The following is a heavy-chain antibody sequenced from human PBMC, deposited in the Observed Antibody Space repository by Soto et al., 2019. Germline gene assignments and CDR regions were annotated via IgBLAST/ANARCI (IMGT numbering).Heavy chain of an antibody. CDR2: ISYDGSNK. Sequence: PGGSLRLSCAASGFTFSSYAMHWVRQAPGKGLEWVAVISYDGSNKYYADSVKGRFTISRDNSKNTLYLQMNSLRAEDTAVYYCARLPHIVVVTAMPGAFDIWGQGTMVTV. J-gene: IGHJ3*02. CDR1: GFTFSSYA. CDR3: ARLPHIVVVTAMPGAFDI. V-gene: IGHV3-30-3*01. D-gene: IGHD2-21*02.